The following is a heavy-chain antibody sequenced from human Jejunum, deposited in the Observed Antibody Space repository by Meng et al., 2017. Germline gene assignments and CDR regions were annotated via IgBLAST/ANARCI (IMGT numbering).Heavy chain of an antibody. J-gene: IGHJ3*01. V-gene: IGHV3-11*01. CDR3: ARVWGLDIFDL. CDR2: ISSSGYTI. CDR1: GFTFRDHY. Sequence: GESLKISCVASGFTFRDHYMTWIRQAPGKGLEWLSDISSSGYTINYADSVRGRFTISRDNARNSLFLQMDSLRVEDTAFYYCARVWGLDIFDLWGQGTMVTVSS. D-gene: IGHD7-27*01.